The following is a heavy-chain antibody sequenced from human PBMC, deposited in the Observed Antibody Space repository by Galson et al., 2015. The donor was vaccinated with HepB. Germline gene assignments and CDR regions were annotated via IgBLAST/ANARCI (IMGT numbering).Heavy chain of an antibody. D-gene: IGHD1-1*01. CDR1: GFTFSGYS. CDR2: ISDDSSTT. J-gene: IGHJ4*02. Sequence: SLRLSCAASGFTFSGYSMTWVRQAPGKGLEWVSSISDDSSTTYYADSVKGRFTMSRDNSKSTLYLQMNSLTVDDTATYYCAKGGIISTKDYWGQGTLVIVSS. V-gene: IGHV3-23*01. CDR3: AKGGIISTKDY.